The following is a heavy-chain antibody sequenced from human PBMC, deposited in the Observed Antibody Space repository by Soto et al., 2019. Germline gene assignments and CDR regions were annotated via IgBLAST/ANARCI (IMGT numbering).Heavy chain of an antibody. CDR2: FNPILILS. Sequence: QVRLVESGAEVKKRGSSVKVSCLASGDTFNFYTIHWVRQAPGLGLERIGRFNPILILSNSALKFQGRVTLTADKSTSPAYIMLSSLRSEDTAIDYCTTSFVSGSRALDYWGQGALVTVSS. D-gene: IGHD3-10*01. CDR3: TTSFVSGSRALDY. J-gene: IGHJ4*02. V-gene: IGHV1-69*02. CDR1: GDTFNFYT.